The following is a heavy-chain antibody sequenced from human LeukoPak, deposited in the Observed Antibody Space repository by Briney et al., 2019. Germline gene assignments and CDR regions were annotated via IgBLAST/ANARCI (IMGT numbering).Heavy chain of an antibody. Sequence: PGGSLRLSCAASGFTFSSYWVHWVRQTPGKGMVWVSRINSDGSSTSADSVKGRFTISRVNAKNTLYPQVNSLRAEDTAVYYCARGRLVCSTTSGYLYYWGQATDNTDSS. V-gene: IGHV3-74*01. CDR1: GFTFSSYW. CDR2: INSDGSST. J-gene: IGHJ4*02. CDR3: ARGRLVCSTTSGYLYY. D-gene: IGHD2-2*01.